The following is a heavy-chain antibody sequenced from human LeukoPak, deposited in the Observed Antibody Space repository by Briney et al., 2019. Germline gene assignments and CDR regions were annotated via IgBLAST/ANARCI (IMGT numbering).Heavy chain of an antibody. D-gene: IGHD2-2*02. CDR2: IIPIFGTA. CDR1: GGTFSSYA. V-gene: IGHV1-69*05. Sequence: SVKVSCKASGGTFSSYAISWVRQAPGQGLEWMGRIIPIFGTANYAQKSQGRVTITTDESTSTAYMELSSLRSEDTAVYYCARSTPADIVVVPVAIDYFDYWGQGTLVTVSS. J-gene: IGHJ4*02. CDR3: ARSTPADIVVVPVAIDYFDY.